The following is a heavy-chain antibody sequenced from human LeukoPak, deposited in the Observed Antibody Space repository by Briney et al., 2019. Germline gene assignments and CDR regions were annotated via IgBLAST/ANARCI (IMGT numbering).Heavy chain of an antibody. J-gene: IGHJ4*02. V-gene: IGHV4-59*01. D-gene: IGHD5-12*01. CDR1: GGSISSYY. CDR3: ARGRYSGYDWVDY. Sequence: SETLSLTCTVSGGSISSYYWSWIRQPPGKGLEWIGYIYYSGSTNYNPSLKSRVTISVDTSKNQFSLKPSSVTAADTAVYYCARGRYSGYDWVDYWGQGTLVTVSS. CDR2: IYYSGST.